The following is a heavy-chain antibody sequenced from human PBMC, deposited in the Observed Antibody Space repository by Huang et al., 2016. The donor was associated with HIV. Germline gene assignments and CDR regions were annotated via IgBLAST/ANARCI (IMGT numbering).Heavy chain of an antibody. CDR3: AAQWELRGGVDF. V-gene: IGHV3-53*01. J-gene: IGHJ4*02. CDR1: GFTVSSNY. CDR2: IYSDDST. Sequence: EVQLVESGGGLIQPGGSLRLSCAASGFTVSSNYMSWVRQAPGKGLEWDAVIYSDDSTYFADSVKGRFTISRDNSKNTLYLQMNSLRAEDTAVYYCAAQWELRGGVDFWGQGTLVTVSS. D-gene: IGHD1-26*01.